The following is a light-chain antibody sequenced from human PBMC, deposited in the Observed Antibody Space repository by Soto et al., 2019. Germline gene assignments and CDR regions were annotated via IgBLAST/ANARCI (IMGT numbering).Light chain of an antibody. CDR2: DAS. CDR1: QDISNY. J-gene: IGKJ4*01. Sequence: DIQMTQSPSSLSASVGDRVTITCQASQDISNYLNWYQQKPGKAPKLLIYDASNLETGVPSRFSESGSGTDFTFTISSRQHEDIATYYWQQYDNLPLTFGGGTKVEIK. CDR3: QQYDNLPLT. V-gene: IGKV1-33*01.